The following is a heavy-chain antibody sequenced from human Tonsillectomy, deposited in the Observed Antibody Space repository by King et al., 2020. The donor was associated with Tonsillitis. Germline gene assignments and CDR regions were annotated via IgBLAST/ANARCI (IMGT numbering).Heavy chain of an antibody. J-gene: IGHJ3*02. V-gene: IGHV3-48*01. CDR3: ARDSYYYDSSGYLDAFDI. CDR2: ISSSGSTK. D-gene: IGHD3-22*01. CDR1: GFTFSSYS. Sequence: EVQLVESGGGLVQPGGSLRLSCAASGFTFSSYSMNWVRQAPGKGLEWVSYISSSGSTKYYADSVKGRFTISRDNAKNSLYLQMNSLRAEDTAVYYCARDSYYYDSSGYLDAFDIWGQGTMVTVSS.